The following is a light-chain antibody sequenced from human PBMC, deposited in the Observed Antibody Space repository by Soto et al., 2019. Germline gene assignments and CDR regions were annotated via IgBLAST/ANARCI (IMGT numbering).Light chain of an antibody. CDR3: QQRSNWPPIT. CDR1: QSVSSY. Sequence: EIVMAQSPATLWVAPWERATLCLRSSQSVSSYLAWYQQKPGQAPRLLIYGASTRAAGIPARFSGSGSGTDFTLTISSLEPEDFAVYYCQQRSNWPPITFGQGTRLEIK. V-gene: IGKV3-11*01. CDR2: GAS. J-gene: IGKJ5*01.